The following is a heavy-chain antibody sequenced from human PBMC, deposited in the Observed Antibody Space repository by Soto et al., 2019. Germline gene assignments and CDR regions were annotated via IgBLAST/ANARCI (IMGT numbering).Heavy chain of an antibody. Sequence: SETLSLTCTVSGGSISNYCWSWFRQPPGQGLESLGYIYHTGVTNSNPSLRGRLSISIDTAKNQFSLKLSSVTSADTAIYYCARTARVPDFWGPGILVTVSS. D-gene: IGHD2-2*01. CDR3: ARTARVPDF. CDR1: GGSISNYC. V-gene: IGHV4-59*01. J-gene: IGHJ4*02. CDR2: IYHTGVT.